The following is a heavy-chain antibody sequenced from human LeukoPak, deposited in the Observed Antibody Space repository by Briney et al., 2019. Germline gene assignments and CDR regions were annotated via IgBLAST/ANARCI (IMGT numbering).Heavy chain of an antibody. Sequence: TGGSLRLSCAASGFTVSSNYMSWVRQAPGKGLEWVSVIYSGGSTYYADSVKGRFTISRDNSKNTLYLQMNSLRAEDTAVYYCARDGGWWRFDFWGQGALVTVSS. CDR3: ARDGGWWRFDF. CDR2: IYSGGST. V-gene: IGHV3-53*01. J-gene: IGHJ4*02. D-gene: IGHD2-8*02. CDR1: GFTVSSNY.